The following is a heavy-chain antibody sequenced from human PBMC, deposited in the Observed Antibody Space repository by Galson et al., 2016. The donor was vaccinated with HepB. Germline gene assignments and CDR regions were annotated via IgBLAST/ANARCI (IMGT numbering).Heavy chain of an antibody. J-gene: IGHJ4*02. CDR1: GFTFGDYT. Sequence: SLRLSCAASGFTFGDYTMHWVRQAPGKGLEWVALTNWDGGSTYYADSVKGRFTISRDNSKNSLSLQMNSLRTEDTALYYCAKSFSGYYSLLGYWGQGTLVSVSS. D-gene: IGHD5-12*01. CDR2: TNWDGGST. V-gene: IGHV3-43*01. CDR3: AKSFSGYYSLLGY.